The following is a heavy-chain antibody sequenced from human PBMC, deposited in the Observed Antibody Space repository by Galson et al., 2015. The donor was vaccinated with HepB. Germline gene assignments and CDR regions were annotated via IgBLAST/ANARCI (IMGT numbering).Heavy chain of an antibody. CDR2: IYPGDSDT. CDR3: ARGVGGQRGGMDV. J-gene: IGHJ6*02. V-gene: IGHV5-51*01. CDR1: GYSFSNFW. Sequence: QSGAEVKKPGESLKISCKGSGYSFSNFWIGWVRQMPGKGREWMGIIYPGDSDTRYSPSFQGQVSISADKSISTAFLQWSSLKGSDTAVYYCARGVGGQRGGMDVWGQGTTVIVSS. D-gene: IGHD3-16*01.